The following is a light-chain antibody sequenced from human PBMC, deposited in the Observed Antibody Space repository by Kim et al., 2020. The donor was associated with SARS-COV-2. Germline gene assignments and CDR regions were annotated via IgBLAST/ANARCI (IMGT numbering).Light chain of an antibody. V-gene: IGLV3-19*01. Sequence: SSELTQDPAVSVALGQTVRITCQGDSLRSYYATWCQQKPGQAPIVVIYGKNNRPSGIPDRFSGSSSGDTASLTITGTQAGDEADYYCNSRGSNDNVLFGGGTKLTVL. CDR1: SLRSYY. J-gene: IGLJ2*01. CDR3: NSRGSNDNVL. CDR2: GKN.